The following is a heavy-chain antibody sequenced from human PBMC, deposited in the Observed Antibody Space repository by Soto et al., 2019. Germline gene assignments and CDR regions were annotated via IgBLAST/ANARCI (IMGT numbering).Heavy chain of an antibody. J-gene: IGHJ6*02. CDR2: IYHSGST. V-gene: IGHV4-38-2*01. CDR3: ARVRRFLGWSQYYYGMDV. D-gene: IGHD3-3*01. CDR1: GYSISSGYY. Sequence: SETLSLTCAASGYSISSGYYWGWIRQPPGKGLEWLGSIYHSGSTYYNPSLKSRVTISVDTSKNQFSLKLSSVTAADTAVYYCARVRRFLGWSQYYYGMDVWGQGTTVTVSS.